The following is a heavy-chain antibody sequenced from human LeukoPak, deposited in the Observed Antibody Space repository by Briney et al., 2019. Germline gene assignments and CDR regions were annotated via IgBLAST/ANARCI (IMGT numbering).Heavy chain of an antibody. CDR2: ITSVGSTT. V-gene: IGHV3-74*01. D-gene: IGHD4-23*01. CDR1: GFTFSSYW. Sequence: GGSLRLSCAASGFTFSSYWMHWVRQAPGKGLVWVSRITSVGSTTTYADSVKGRFTLSRDNAKNTLYLQMNSLRAEDTAVYYCARDSGGNSDHWGQGTLVTVSS. J-gene: IGHJ4*02. CDR3: ARDSGGNSDH.